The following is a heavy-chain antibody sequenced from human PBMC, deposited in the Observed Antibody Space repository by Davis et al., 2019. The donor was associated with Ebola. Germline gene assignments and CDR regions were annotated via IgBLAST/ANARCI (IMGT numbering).Heavy chain of an antibody. J-gene: IGHJ5*02. CDR3: ARVQTGYYFDSSDSPSWFDP. CDR2: IIPMFRSP. V-gene: IGHV1-69*13. CDR1: GDTFNSFA. Sequence: SVKVSCKSSGDTFNSFAVTWVRQAPGHGLEWMGGIIPMFRSPKYAQKFQGRVTITADESTKTVYMELSSLRSEDTAVYYCARVQTGYYFDSSDSPSWFDPWGPGTLVTVSS. D-gene: IGHD3-9*01.